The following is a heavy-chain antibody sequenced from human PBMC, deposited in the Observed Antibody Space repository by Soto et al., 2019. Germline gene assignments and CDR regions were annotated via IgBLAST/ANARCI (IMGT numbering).Heavy chain of an antibody. Sequence: GGSLRLSCAASGFTFSSYGMHWVRQAPGKGLEWVAVISHDGSNKYYADSVKGRFTISRDNSKNTLYLQMNSLRAEDTAVYYCAKDHKWLAPWYYYGMDVWGQGTTVTVSS. J-gene: IGHJ6*02. D-gene: IGHD6-19*01. CDR1: GFTFSSYG. V-gene: IGHV3-30*18. CDR2: ISHDGSNK. CDR3: AKDHKWLAPWYYYGMDV.